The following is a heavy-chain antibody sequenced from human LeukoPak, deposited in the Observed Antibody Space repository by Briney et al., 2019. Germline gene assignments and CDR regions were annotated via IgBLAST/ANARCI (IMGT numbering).Heavy chain of an antibody. CDR3: ARGSPSRFIYGDTFGWFDP. D-gene: IGHD4-17*01. Sequence: ASVKVSCKASGYTFTSYDINWVRQATGQGLEWMGWMNPNSGNTGYAQKFQGRVTITRNTSISTAYMELSSLRSEDTAVYYCARGSPSRFIYGDTFGWFDPWGQGTLVTVSS. J-gene: IGHJ5*02. CDR1: GYTFTSYD. CDR2: MNPNSGNT. V-gene: IGHV1-8*03.